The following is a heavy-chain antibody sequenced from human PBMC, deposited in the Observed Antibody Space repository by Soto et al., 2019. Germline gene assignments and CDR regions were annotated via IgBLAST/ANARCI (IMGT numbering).Heavy chain of an antibody. J-gene: IGHJ5*02. CDR2: IIPIFGTA. CDR3: AREHSGSYGRFNWFDP. CDR1: GGTFSSYA. Sequence: SVKVSCKASGGTFSSYAISWVRQAPGQGLEWMGGIIPIFGTANYAQKFQGRVTITADESTSTAYMELSSLRSEDTAVYYCAREHSGSYGRFNWFDPWGQGTLVTVS. V-gene: IGHV1-69*13. D-gene: IGHD1-26*01.